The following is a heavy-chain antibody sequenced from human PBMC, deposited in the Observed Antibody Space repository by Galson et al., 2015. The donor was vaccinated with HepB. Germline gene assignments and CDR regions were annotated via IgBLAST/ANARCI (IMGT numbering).Heavy chain of an antibody. J-gene: IGHJ3*02. CDR1: GFTFSSYS. Sequence: SLRLSCAASGFTFSSYSMNWVRQAPGKGLEWVSSISSSSSYIYYADSVKGRFTTSRDNAKNSLYLQMNSLRAEDTAVYYCARDGIVGASVLAFDIWGQGTMVTVSS. CDR3: ARDGIVGASVLAFDI. CDR2: ISSSSSYI. D-gene: IGHD1-26*01. V-gene: IGHV3-21*01.